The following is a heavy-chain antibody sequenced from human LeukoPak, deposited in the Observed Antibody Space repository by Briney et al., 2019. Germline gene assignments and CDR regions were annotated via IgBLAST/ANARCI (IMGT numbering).Heavy chain of an antibody. Sequence: PGRSLRLSCAASGFTFSSYAMHWVRQAPGKGLEWVAVISYDGSNKYYADSVKGRFTISRDNSKNTLYLQMNSLRAEDTAVYYCARDQVAVAGTTYYYYGMDVWGQGTTVTVSS. CDR3: ARDQVAVAGTTYYYYGMDV. CDR1: GFTFSSYA. D-gene: IGHD6-19*01. J-gene: IGHJ6*02. V-gene: IGHV3-30-3*01. CDR2: ISYDGSNK.